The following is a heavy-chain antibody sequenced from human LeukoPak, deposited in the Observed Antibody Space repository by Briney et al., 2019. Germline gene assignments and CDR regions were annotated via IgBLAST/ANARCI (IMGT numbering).Heavy chain of an antibody. Sequence: SETLSLTCTVSGGSVNSGNYYWTWIRQPAGKRLEWIGRIYTSGSTNYNPSLKSRVTISIDASRNQFSLRLSSVTAADTAVYYCTRGGELMNFWGQGTLVTVSS. CDR2: IYTSGST. V-gene: IGHV4-61*02. J-gene: IGHJ4*02. D-gene: IGHD1-26*01. CDR1: GGSVNSGNYY. CDR3: TRGGELMNF.